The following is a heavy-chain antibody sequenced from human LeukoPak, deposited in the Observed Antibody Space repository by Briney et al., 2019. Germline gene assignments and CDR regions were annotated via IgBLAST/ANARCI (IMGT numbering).Heavy chain of an antibody. CDR3: ARGHTAVTRHFDF. J-gene: IGHJ4*02. CDR1: GFTFTTYS. CDR2: I. V-gene: IGHV3-21*01. D-gene: IGHD4-17*01. Sequence: GGSLRLSCEASGFTFTTYSMTWVRQAPGRGLEWVSIIFSADALKGRFTISRDDAKNLLYLDMNSLRAEDTAVYYCARGHTAVTRHFDFWGQGTLVTVSS.